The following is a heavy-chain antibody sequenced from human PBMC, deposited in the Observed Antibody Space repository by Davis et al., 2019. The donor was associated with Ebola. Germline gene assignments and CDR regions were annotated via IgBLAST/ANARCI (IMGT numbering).Heavy chain of an antibody. CDR3: ARGTGSGDYFDY. CDR1: GFTLSRYG. CDR2: VQFDEINK. J-gene: IGHJ4*01. Sequence: GEFLKISCVASGFTLSRYGMHWVRQAPGKGLEWVAFVQFDEINKSYRDSVKGRFTISRDLSKNTFYLHMHSLRSDDTAIYYCARGTGSGDYFDYWGHGVLVAVSS. V-gene: IGHV3-30*02. D-gene: IGHD1-26*01.